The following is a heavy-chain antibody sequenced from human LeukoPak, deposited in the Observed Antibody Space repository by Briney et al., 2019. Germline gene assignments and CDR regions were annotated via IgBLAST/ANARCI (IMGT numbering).Heavy chain of an antibody. CDR1: GFTFSSYW. V-gene: IGHV3-7*01. J-gene: IGHJ4*02. CDR2: IKQDGSEK. Sequence: GGSLRLSCAASGFTFSSYWMSWVRQAPGKGLEWVANIKQDGSEKYYVDSVKGRFTISRDSAKNSLYLQMNSLRAEDTAVYYCARDLVGYCSGGSCPLDYWGQGTLVTVSS. D-gene: IGHD2-15*01. CDR3: ARDLVGYCSGGSCPLDY.